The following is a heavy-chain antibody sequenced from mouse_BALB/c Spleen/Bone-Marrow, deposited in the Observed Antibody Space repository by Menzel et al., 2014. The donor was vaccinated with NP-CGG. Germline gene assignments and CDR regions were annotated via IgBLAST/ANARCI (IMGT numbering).Heavy chain of an antibody. V-gene: IGHV14-3*02. CDR3: AYGSSYDYFDY. Sequence: EVQLQQSGAELVKPGASVKLSCTASGFNIKDTYMHWVKQRPEQGLEWIGRIDPANGNTKYDPKFQGKATITADTSSNTAYLQLSSLTSEDTAVYYGAYGSSYDYFDYWGQGTTLTVSS. CDR1: GFNIKDTY. D-gene: IGHD1-1*01. J-gene: IGHJ2*01. CDR2: IDPANGNT.